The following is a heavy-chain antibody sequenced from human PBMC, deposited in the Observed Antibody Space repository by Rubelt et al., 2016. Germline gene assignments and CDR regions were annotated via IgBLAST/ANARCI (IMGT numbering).Heavy chain of an antibody. Sequence: QVTLRESGPALVQPTQTLTLTCPFSGFSLSTSGLCVSWIRQPPGKALEWLARIDWDADKYYSTSLKTRLTISKDTSKSQVVLTMTNMDPVDTATYYCARILLPDYYDSSGGMDVWGQGTTVTVSS. J-gene: IGHJ6*02. CDR1: GFSLSTSGLC. CDR2: IDWDADK. CDR3: ARILLPDYYDSSGGMDV. V-gene: IGHV2-70*15. D-gene: IGHD3-22*01.